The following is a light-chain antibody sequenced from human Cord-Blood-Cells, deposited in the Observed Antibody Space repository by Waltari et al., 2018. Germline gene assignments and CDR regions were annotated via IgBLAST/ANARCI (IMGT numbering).Light chain of an antibody. CDR2: YDS. Sequence: SYVLTQPPSVSVAPGKTARITCGGNNIGSKSVHWYQQKPGQAPVLVINYDSDRPSGIPERFSGSNSGNTATLTISRVEAGDEADYYCQVWDSSSDHAVFGGGTQLTVL. CDR3: QVWDSSSDHAV. V-gene: IGLV3-21*04. J-gene: IGLJ7*01. CDR1: NIGSKS.